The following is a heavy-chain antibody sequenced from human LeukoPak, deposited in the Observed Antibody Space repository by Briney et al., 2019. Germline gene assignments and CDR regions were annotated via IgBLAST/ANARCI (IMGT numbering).Heavy chain of an antibody. D-gene: IGHD3-10*01. CDR2: ISYSGGT. Sequence: TSETLSLTCTVSDGSITSSIYHWGWIRQPPGKGLQWIASISYSGGTYYNPSLKSRVTISVDTSKNQFSLKLSSVTAADTAVYYCARHGSNYHSGTYYTFDPWGQGALVTVSS. J-gene: IGHJ5*02. CDR1: DGSITSSIYH. CDR3: ARHGSNYHSGTYYTFDP. V-gene: IGHV4-39*01.